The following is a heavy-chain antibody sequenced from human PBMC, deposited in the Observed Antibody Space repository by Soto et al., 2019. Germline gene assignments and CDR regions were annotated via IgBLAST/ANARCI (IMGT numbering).Heavy chain of an antibody. CDR3: VRAPGEIFGYLHYGMDV. CDR2: ISGSSGAI. D-gene: IGHD3-3*01. J-gene: IGHJ6*02. CDR1: GFIFSTYS. V-gene: IGHV3-48*02. Sequence: PGGSLRLSCAASGFIFSTYSMNWVRQAPGKGLEWVSYISGSSGAIYYADSVKGRFTISRDKAKNSLYLEMNSLRDEDTAVYYCVRAPGEIFGYLHYGMDVWGRGTTVTVSS.